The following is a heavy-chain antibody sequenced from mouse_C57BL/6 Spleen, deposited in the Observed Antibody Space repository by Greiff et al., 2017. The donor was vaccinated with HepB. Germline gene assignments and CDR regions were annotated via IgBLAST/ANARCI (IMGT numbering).Heavy chain of an antibody. D-gene: IGHD1-1*01. CDR2: IYPGDGDT. V-gene: IGHV1-82*01. Sequence: QVQLKQSGPELVKPGASVKISCKASGYAFSSSWMNWVKQRPGKGLEWIGRIYPGDGDTNYNGKFKGKATLTADKSSSTAYMQLSSLTSEDSAVYFCARGSSWGFDYWGQGTTLTVSS. CDR1: GYAFSSSW. J-gene: IGHJ2*01. CDR3: ARGSSWGFDY.